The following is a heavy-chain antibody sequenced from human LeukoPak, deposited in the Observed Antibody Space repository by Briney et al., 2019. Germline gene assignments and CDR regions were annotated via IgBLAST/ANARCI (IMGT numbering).Heavy chain of an antibody. V-gene: IGHV3-33*08. CDR2: IWNDGSNE. J-gene: IGHJ4*02. CDR1: RFSFSSYS. Sequence: PGGSLRLSCAASRFSFSSYSLSWVRQAPGKGLELVAIIWNDGSNEYYADSVKGRFTISRDNSKNTLYLQMNSLRVEDTAVYYCARDREAAADLGYWGQGTLVTVSS. D-gene: IGHD6-13*01. CDR3: ARDREAAADLGY.